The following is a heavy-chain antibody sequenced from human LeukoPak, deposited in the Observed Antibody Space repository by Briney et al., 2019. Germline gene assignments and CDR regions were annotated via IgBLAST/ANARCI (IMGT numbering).Heavy chain of an antibody. J-gene: IGHJ6*03. V-gene: IGHV3-53*01. Sequence: GGSLRLSCAASGFTVSSNYMSWVRQAPGKGLEWVSVIYSGGSTYYADSVKGRFTISRDNFKNTMYVQMNSLRAEDTAVYYCARGGPSTTVTTSYSFFYMDVWGKGTTVTVSS. CDR1: GFTVSSNY. CDR3: ARGGPSTTVTTSYSFFYMDV. CDR2: IYSGGST. D-gene: IGHD4-17*01.